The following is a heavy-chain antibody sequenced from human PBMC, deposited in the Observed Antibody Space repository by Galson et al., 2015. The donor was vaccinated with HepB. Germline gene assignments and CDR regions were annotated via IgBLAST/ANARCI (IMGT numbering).Heavy chain of an antibody. Sequence: SLRLSCAASGFTFSSYSMNWVRQAPGKGLEWVSYISSSSSTIYYADSVKGRFTISRDNAKNSLYLQMNSLRAEDTAVYYCASGGGSGRGGYWGQGTLVTVSS. CDR3: ASGGGSGRGGY. CDR2: ISSSSSTI. D-gene: IGHD3-10*01. V-gene: IGHV3-48*01. CDR1: GFTFSSYS. J-gene: IGHJ4*02.